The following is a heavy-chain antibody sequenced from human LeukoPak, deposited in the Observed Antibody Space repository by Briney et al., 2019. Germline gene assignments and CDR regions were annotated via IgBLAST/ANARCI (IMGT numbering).Heavy chain of an antibody. CDR2: IWYDGSNK. CDR3: ARGAWGKTPGYYAWQFDP. D-gene: IGHD3-3*01. CDR1: GFTFSSYG. V-gene: IGHV3-33*08. Sequence: GGSLRLSCAASGFTFSSYGMHWVRQAPGKGLEWVAVIWYDGSNKYYADSVRGRFTISRDNSKNTLYLQVNSLRAEDTAVYYCARGAWGKTPGYYAWQFDPWGQGTLVTVSS. J-gene: IGHJ5*02.